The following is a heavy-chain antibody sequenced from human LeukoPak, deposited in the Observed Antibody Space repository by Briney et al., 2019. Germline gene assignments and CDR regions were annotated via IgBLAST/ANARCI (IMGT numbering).Heavy chain of an antibody. J-gene: IGHJ4*02. CDR1: GYTFTSYY. D-gene: IGHD2-2*02. Sequence: ASVKVSCKASGYTFTSYYMHWVRQAPGQGLEWMGIINPSGGSTSYAQKFRGRVTMTRDTSTSTVYMELSSLRSEDTAVYYCARVEGYCSSTSCYSASLGYRDYWGQGTLVTVSS. V-gene: IGHV1-46*01. CDR2: INPSGGST. CDR3: ARVEGYCSSTSCYSASLGYRDY.